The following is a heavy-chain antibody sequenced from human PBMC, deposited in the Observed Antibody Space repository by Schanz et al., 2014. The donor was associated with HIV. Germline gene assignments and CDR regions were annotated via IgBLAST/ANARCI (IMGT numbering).Heavy chain of an antibody. CDR2: VSWDGYKV. CDR3: AKDTLSGTITGGAEYFGS. V-gene: IGHV3-9*01. J-gene: IGHJ4*02. D-gene: IGHD1-26*01. Sequence: EVQLVESGGGLVQPGRSLKLSCAASGFTFEDYVMHWVRQSPGRGLEWVAGVSWDGYKVAYADSVKGRFTISRDNAKNSLYLQMSSLRPEDTAFYYCAKDTLSGTITGGAEYFGSWGQGTLVTVAS. CDR1: GFTFEDYV.